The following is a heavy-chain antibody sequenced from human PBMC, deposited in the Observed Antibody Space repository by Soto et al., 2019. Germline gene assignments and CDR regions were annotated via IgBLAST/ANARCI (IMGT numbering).Heavy chain of an antibody. CDR2: ISSDGGGS. CDR1: GFTFSSYA. Sequence: PGGSLRLSCSASGFTFSSYAMYWFRQAPGKGLDFVSAISSDGGGSDYADSVKGRFTISRDDSKNTVYLRMNSLREDDTALYYCVPRIALIAVGLDYWGQGTPVTVSS. CDR3: VPRIALIAVGLDY. V-gene: IGHV3-64D*06. J-gene: IGHJ4*02. D-gene: IGHD3-22*01.